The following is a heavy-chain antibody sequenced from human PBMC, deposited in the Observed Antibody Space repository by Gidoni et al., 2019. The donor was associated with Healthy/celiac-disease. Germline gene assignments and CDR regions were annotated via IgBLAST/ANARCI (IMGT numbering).Heavy chain of an antibody. CDR1: GFTFSSYG. D-gene: IGHD3-22*01. V-gene: IGHV3-33*01. CDR3: ARDQGYDY. CDR2: IWYDGSNK. Sequence: QVQLVESGGGVVQPGRSLRRCGAASGFTFSSYGMHCVRQAPGKGLEWVAVIWYDGSNKYYADSVKGRFTIPRDNSNNTLYLQMNSLRAEDTAVYYCARDQGYDYWGQGTLVTVSS. J-gene: IGHJ4*02.